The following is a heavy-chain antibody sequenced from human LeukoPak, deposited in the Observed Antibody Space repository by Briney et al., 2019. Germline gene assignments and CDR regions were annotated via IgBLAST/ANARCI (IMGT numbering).Heavy chain of an antibody. J-gene: IGHJ4*02. V-gene: IGHV3-23*01. Sequence: PGGSLRLSCAASGFTFSSYAMSWVRQAPGKGLEWVSAISGSGGSTYYADSVKGRFTISRDNSKNTLYLQMNSLRAEDTAAYYCAKDGVWSGYYRYFDYWGQGTLVTVSS. D-gene: IGHD3-3*01. CDR2: ISGSGGST. CDR3: AKDGVWSGYYRYFDY. CDR1: GFTFSSYA.